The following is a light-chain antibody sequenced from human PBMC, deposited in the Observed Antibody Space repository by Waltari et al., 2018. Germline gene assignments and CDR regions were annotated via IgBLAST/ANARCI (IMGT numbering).Light chain of an antibody. CDR3: SSYISSSTLEL. CDR2: DVS. J-gene: IGLJ2*01. V-gene: IGLV2-14*03. Sequence: QSALTQPASVSGSPGQSITISCPGTSSDVGGYNYVSWYQQHPGNAPKLMIYDVSNRPSGVSTRCSCSKSVNTAALPISGLQAEDEADYYCSSYISSSTLELFGGGTSLTVL. CDR1: SSDVGGYNY.